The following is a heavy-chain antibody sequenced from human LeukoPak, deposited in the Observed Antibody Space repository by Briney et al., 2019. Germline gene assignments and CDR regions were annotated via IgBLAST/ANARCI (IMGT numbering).Heavy chain of an antibody. CDR1: GISVRGSY. J-gene: IGHJ4*02. CDR3: TRDLTGTTWSENDY. CDR2: IYSGDRT. V-gene: IGHV3-53*01. Sequence: GGALRLSCEVSGISVRGSYMSWVRQAPGKGLEWVSVIYSGDRTYYAESVKGRFTISRDTSKNTLYLQMNNLRADDTARYYCTRDLTGTTWSENDYWGQGTLVTISS. D-gene: IGHD6-13*01.